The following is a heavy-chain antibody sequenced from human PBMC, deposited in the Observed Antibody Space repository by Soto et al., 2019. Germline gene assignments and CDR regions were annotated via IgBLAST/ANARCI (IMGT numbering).Heavy chain of an antibody. CDR1: GFTFSSYA. J-gene: IGHJ6*02. CDR3: ARDVRDIVVVVAAMSGYGMDV. CDR2: ISYDGSNK. V-gene: IGHV3-30-3*01. Sequence: PGGSLRLSCAASGFTFSSYAMHWVRQAPGKGLEWVAVISYDGSNKYYADSVKGRFTISRDNSKNTLYLQMNSLRAEDTAVYYCARDVRDIVVVVAAMSGYGMDVWGQGTTVTVSS. D-gene: IGHD2-15*01.